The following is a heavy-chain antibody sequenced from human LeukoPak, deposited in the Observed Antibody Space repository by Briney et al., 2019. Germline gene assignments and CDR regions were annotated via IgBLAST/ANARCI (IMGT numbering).Heavy chain of an antibody. J-gene: IGHJ4*02. Sequence: GGSLRLSCAASGFTFRSYAMHWVRQAPGKGLEWVAVISDDGSRQHYADFLEGRITISRDNSRNTVSLQMSSLRTEDTAVYFCAREQSGDGWSGFDYWGQGTLVTVSS. D-gene: IGHD6-19*01. CDR2: ISDDGSRQ. CDR1: GFTFRSYA. V-gene: IGHV3-30*15. CDR3: AREQSGDGWSGFDY.